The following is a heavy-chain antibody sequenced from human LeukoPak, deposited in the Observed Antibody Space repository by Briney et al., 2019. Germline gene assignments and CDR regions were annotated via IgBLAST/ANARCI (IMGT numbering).Heavy chain of an antibody. CDR1: GFTFGDYA. CDR2: ISWDSRTI. J-gene: IGHJ3*02. D-gene: IGHD3-16*01. CDR3: AKASTSYGYKDDAFDI. V-gene: IGHV3-9*01. Sequence: GGSLRLSCAASGFTFGDYAMNWGRQAPGKGLEWVSGISWDSRTINYADSVRGRFTISRDNAKSSLYLQMNSLRPEDTALYYCAKASTSYGYKDDAFDIWGQGTMLTVSS.